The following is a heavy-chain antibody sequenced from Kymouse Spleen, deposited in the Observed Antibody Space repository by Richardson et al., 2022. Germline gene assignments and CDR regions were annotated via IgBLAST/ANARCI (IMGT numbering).Heavy chain of an antibody. D-gene: IGHD3-16*02. V-gene: IGHV3-33*01. Sequence: QVQLVESGGGVVQPGRSLRLSCAASGFTFSSYGMHWVRQAPGKGLEWVAVIWYDGSNKYYADSVKGRFTISRDNSKNTLYLQMNSLRAEDTAVYYCARDSMITFGGVIANWFDPWGQGTLVTVSS. J-gene: IGHJ5*02. CDR3: ARDSMITFGGVIANWFDP. CDR2: IWYDGSNK. CDR1: GFTFSSYG.